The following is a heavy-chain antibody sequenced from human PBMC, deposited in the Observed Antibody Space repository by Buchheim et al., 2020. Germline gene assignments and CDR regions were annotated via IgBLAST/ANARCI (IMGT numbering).Heavy chain of an antibody. J-gene: IGHJ6*02. CDR2: FIPILGIA. CDR3: ARVSATQYFYNGMDV. D-gene: IGHD3-10*01. Sequence: QVQLEQSGAEVKKAGSSVKISCKSSGGTFTDYSFNWMRQAPGQGFEWMGRFIPILGIANYAQRFQGRVTITEDRSTSTAYMELNSLKYEDTAVYFCARVSATQYFYNGMDVWGRGTT. CDR1: GGTFTDYS. V-gene: IGHV1-69*02.